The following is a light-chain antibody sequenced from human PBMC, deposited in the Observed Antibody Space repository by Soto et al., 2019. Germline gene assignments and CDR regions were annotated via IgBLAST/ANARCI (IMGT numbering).Light chain of an antibody. V-gene: IGLV2-14*01. CDR3: SSYTSSTGV. Sequence: QSVLTQPASVSGSPGQSITISCTGNSSDIGGYNYVSWYQQHPGKAPKLMIYDVSNRPSGVSNRFSGSKSGDTASLTISGLQAEDEADYYCSSYTSSTGVFGTGTKVTVL. CDR1: SSDIGGYNY. J-gene: IGLJ1*01. CDR2: DVS.